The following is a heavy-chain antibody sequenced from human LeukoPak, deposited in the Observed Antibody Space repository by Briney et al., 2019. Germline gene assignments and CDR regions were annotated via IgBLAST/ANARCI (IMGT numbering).Heavy chain of an antibody. Sequence: ASVKVSCKASGYTFTSYDINWVRQATGQGLEWMGWMNPNSGNTGYAQKFQGRVTMTRNTSISTAYMELSSLRSEDTAVYYCARAKDYSDGMDVWGKGTTVTISS. D-gene: IGHD2-15*01. CDR2: MNPNSGNT. V-gene: IGHV1-8*01. CDR1: GYTFTSYD. CDR3: ARAKDYSDGMDV. J-gene: IGHJ6*04.